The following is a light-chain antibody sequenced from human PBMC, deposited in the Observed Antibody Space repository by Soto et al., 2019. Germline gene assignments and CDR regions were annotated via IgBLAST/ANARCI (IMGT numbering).Light chain of an antibody. J-gene: IGLJ1*01. CDR2: DVS. CDR3: SSYTSDSTYV. V-gene: IGLV2-14*01. CDR1: STDVGRYNY. Sequence: QSALTQPASLSGSPGQSITISCTGTSTDVGRYNYVSWYQQHPGKAPKLMIYDVSNRPSGVSSRFSGSKSGITASLTISGLQAEDEADYYCSSYTSDSTYVFGTGTKVTVL.